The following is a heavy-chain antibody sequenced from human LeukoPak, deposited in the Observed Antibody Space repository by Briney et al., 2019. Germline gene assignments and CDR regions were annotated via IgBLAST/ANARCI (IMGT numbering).Heavy chain of an antibody. J-gene: IGHJ1*01. Sequence: GESLRLSCAASGFTFSSYAMSWVRQAPGKGLEWVSAISGRGGSTYYADSVKGRFTISRDNSKNTLYLQMNSLRAEDTAVYYCAGDRRYDTSGYFQHWGQGTLVTLSS. CDR1: GFTFSSYA. D-gene: IGHD3-22*01. CDR2: ISGRGGST. V-gene: IGHV3-23*01. CDR3: AGDRRYDTSGYFQH.